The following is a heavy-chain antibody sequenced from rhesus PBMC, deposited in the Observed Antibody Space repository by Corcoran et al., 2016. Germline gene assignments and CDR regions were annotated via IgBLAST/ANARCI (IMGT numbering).Heavy chain of an antibody. CDR2: FYDSGGNT. CDR1: GGAISSNY. D-gene: IGHD1-1*01. J-gene: IGHJ4*01. CDR3: ARNRRRYNPPFDY. Sequence: QVQLQESGPGLLKPSETLSLTCAVSGGAISSNYWSWIRRPPGQGLEWFGRFYDSGGNTDYNPSRKSRVTISTDTSKNQFSLKLSSVTAADTAVYFCARNRRRYNPPFDYCGQGVLVTVSS. V-gene: IGHV4-160*01.